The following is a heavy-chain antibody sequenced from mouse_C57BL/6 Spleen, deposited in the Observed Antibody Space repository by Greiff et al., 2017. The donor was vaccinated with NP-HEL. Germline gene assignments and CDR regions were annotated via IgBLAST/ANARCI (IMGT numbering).Heavy chain of an antibody. Sequence: QVQLQQSGPELVKPGASVKISCKASGYAFSSSWMNWVKQRPGKGLEWIGRIYPGDGDTNYNGKFKGKATLTADKSSSTAYVQLCSLTSEDSAVYFCARAAITTATLDYWGQGTTLTVSS. CDR3: ARAAITTATLDY. CDR1: GYAFSSSW. V-gene: IGHV1-82*01. D-gene: IGHD1-1*01. CDR2: IYPGDGDT. J-gene: IGHJ2*01.